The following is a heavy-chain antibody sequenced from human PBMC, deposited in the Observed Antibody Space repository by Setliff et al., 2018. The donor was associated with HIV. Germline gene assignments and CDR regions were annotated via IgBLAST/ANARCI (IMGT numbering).Heavy chain of an antibody. D-gene: IGHD3-22*01. CDR2: MNPNSANT. V-gene: IGHV1-8*01. Sequence: ASVKVSCKASGYTFTRYDINWVRQATGQGLEWMGWMNPNSANTGYAQKFQGRVTMTRNTSISTAYMELSSLRSEDTAVYYCAIRPYYFDNNISWGQGTLVTVSS. CDR3: AIRPYYFDNNIS. CDR1: GYTFTRYD. J-gene: IGHJ4*02.